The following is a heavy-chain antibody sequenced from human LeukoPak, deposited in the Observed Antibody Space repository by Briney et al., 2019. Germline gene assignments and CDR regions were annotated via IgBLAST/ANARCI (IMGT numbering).Heavy chain of an antibody. CDR3: ARDYYDSSGYLTL. CDR1: GYTLTDVS. Sequence: ASVKVSCKISGYTLTDVSMHWVRQAPGKGLEWMGGFDPEGGETVYAQKFQGRVTMTEDPSADTAYMELSSLRSEDTAVYYCARDYYDSSGYLTLWGQGTLVTVSS. J-gene: IGHJ1*01. D-gene: IGHD3-22*01. CDR2: FDPEGGET. V-gene: IGHV1-24*01.